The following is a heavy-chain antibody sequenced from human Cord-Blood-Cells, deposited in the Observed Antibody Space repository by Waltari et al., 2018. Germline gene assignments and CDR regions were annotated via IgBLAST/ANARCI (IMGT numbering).Heavy chain of an antibody. Sequence: QVQLQESGPGLVKPSETLSLTCAVSGYSISSGYYWGWIRQPPGKGLEWIGSIYHSGSTYSNPSLKSRVTISVDTSKNQFALKLSSVTAADTAVYYCARDQYCSSTSCYYFDYWGQGTLVTVSS. V-gene: IGHV4-38-2*02. CDR3: ARDQYCSSTSCYYFDY. CDR2: IYHSGST. D-gene: IGHD2-2*01. CDR1: GYSISSGYY. J-gene: IGHJ4*02.